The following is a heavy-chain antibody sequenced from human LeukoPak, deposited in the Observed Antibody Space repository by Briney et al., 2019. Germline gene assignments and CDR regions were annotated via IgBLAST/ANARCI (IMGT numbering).Heavy chain of an antibody. CDR1: GGSISSYY. V-gene: IGHV4-59*01. Sequence: SETLSLTCTVSGGSISSYYWSWIRQPPGKGLEWIGYIYYSGSTNYNPSLKSRVTISVDTSKNQFSLKLSPVTAADTAVYYCARGVAVAGPFDYWGQGTLVTVSS. CDR2: IYYSGST. CDR3: ARGVAVAGPFDY. J-gene: IGHJ4*02. D-gene: IGHD6-19*01.